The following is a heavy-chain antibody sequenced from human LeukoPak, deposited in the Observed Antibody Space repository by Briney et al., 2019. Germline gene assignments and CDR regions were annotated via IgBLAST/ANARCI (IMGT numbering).Heavy chain of an antibody. J-gene: IGHJ6*04. CDR3: AELGITMIGGV. D-gene: IGHD3-10*02. Sequence: GGSLRLSCAASGFTFSSYEMNWVRQAPGKGLEWVSYISRSGSTIYYADSVKGRFTISRANAKNSLYLQMNSLRAEDTAVYYCAELGITMIGGVWGKGTTVTISS. V-gene: IGHV3-48*03. CDR1: GFTFSSYE. CDR2: ISRSGSTI.